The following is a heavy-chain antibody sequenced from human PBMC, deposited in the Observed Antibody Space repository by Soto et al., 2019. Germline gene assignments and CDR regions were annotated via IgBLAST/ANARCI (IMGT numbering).Heavy chain of an antibody. Sequence: ASVKVSCKASGYTFTSYDINWVRQATGQGLEWMGWMNPNSGNTGYAQKFQGRVTMTRNTSISTAYMELSSLRSEDTAVYCCARGQDCSGGSCYSGAFDIWGQGTMVTVSS. CDR3: ARGQDCSGGSCYSGAFDI. CDR1: GYTFTSYD. J-gene: IGHJ3*02. V-gene: IGHV1-8*01. D-gene: IGHD2-15*01. CDR2: MNPNSGNT.